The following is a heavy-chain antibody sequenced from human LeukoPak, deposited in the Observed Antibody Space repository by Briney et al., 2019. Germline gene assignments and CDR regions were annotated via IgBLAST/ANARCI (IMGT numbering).Heavy chain of an antibody. V-gene: IGHV4-34*01. J-gene: IGHJ3*02. D-gene: IGHD1-26*01. CDR3: ARGKWEPRYAFDI. CDR2: INHSGST. CDR1: GGSFSGYY. Sequence: PSETLSLTCAVYGGSFSGYYWSWIRQPPGKGLEWIGEINHSGSTNYNPSLKSRVTISVDTSKNQFSLKLSSVTAADTAVYYCARGKWEPRYAFDIWGQGTMVTVSS.